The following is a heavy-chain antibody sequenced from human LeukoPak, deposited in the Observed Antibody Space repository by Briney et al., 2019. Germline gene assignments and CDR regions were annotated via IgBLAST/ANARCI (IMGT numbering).Heavy chain of an antibody. J-gene: IGHJ4*02. V-gene: IGHV1-2*06. D-gene: IGHD5-18*01. CDR1: GYTFTGYY. CDR2: INPNSGGT. Sequence: ASVKVSCKASGYTFTGYYMHWVRQAPGQGLEWMGRINPNSGGTNYAQKFQGRVTMTRDTSISTAYMELSRLRSDDTALYYCARVDTAMVKPFDYWGQGTLVTVSS. CDR3: ARVDTAMVKPFDY.